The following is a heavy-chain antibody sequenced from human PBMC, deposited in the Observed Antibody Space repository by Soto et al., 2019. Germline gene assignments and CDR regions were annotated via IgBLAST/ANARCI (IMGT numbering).Heavy chain of an antibody. J-gene: IGHJ6*02. Sequence: QVQLVESGGGVVQPGRSLRLSCAASGFTFSNYGMHWVRQAPGKGLEWVAVILNDGSNRYHADSVKDRFTISRENSKNTLYVEMNSMRAEHTAVYYCARDDEYSGNGMDVWGQGTTVNVS. CDR1: GFTFSNYG. CDR3: ARDDEYSGNGMDV. V-gene: IGHV3-33*01. CDR2: ILNDGSNR. D-gene: IGHD3-10*01.